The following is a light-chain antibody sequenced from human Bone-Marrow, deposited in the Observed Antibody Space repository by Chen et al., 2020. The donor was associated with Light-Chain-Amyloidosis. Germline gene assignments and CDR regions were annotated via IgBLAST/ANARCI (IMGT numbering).Light chain of an antibody. CDR2: RDT. V-gene: IGLV3-25*03. CDR1: DLPTKY. J-gene: IGLJ2*01. Sequence: SYELTQPPSVSVSPGQTAGITCAGDDLPTKYAYWYQQKPGQAPVLVIHRDTERPSGISERFSGSSSGTTAPLTISGVQAEDEADYHCQSADSSGTYEVIFGGGTKLTVL. CDR3: QSADSSGTYEVI.